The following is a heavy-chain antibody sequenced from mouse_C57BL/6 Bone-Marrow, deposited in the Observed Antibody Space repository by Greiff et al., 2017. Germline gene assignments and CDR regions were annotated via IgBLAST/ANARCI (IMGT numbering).Heavy chain of an antibody. V-gene: IGHV5-6*02. Sequence: EVKVVESGGDLVKPGGSLKLSCAASGFTFSSYGMSWVRQTPDKRLEWVATISSGGSYTYYPDSVKGRFTISRDNAKNTLYLQMSSLESEDTAMYYCARREGKRMDYGGQGTSVTVSS. CDR1: GFTFSSYG. J-gene: IGHJ4*01. CDR3: ARREGKRMDY. CDR2: ISSGGSYT. D-gene: IGHD2-1*01.